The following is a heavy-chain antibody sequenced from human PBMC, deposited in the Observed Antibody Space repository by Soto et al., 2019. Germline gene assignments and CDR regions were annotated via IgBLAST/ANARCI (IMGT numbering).Heavy chain of an antibody. D-gene: IGHD1-1*01. CDR3: ASSFAGTTGTGIDY. CDR2: ISDDGSNK. Sequence: QVQLVESGGGVVQPGRSLRLSCAASGFTFSSYAMHWVRQAPGKGLEWVAVISDDGSNKYYADSVKGRFTISRDNPKNTLYLQMNRLRPEDTAVYYCASSFAGTTGTGIDYWGQGTLVAVSS. V-gene: IGHV3-30-3*01. CDR1: GFTFSSYA. J-gene: IGHJ4*02.